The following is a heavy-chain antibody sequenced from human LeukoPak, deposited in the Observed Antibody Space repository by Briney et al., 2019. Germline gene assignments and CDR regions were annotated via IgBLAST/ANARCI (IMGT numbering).Heavy chain of an antibody. D-gene: IGHD6-19*01. CDR2: IKQDGSEK. V-gene: IGHV3-7*01. J-gene: IGHJ4*02. Sequence: GGSLRLSCAASGFTFSSYRMSWVRQAPGKGLEGVANIKQDGSEKYYVDSVKGRFTISRDNAKNSLYLQMNSLRAEDTAVYYCASYDAVAGKIDYWGQGTLVTVSS. CDR1: GFTFSSYR. CDR3: ASYDAVAGKIDY.